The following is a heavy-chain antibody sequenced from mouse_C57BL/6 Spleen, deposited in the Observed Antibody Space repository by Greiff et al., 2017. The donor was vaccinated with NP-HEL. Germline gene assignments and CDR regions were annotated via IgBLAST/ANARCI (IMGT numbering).Heavy chain of an antibody. J-gene: IGHJ3*01. D-gene: IGHD2-3*01. Sequence: VQLQQSGPELVKPGASVKLSCKASGYTFTSYDINWVKQRPGQGLEWIGWIYPRDGSTKYNEKFKGKATLTVDTSSSTAYMELHSLTSEDSAVYFCATYDGYGGFAYWGQGTLVTVSA. CDR3: ATYDGYGGFAY. CDR1: GYTFTSYD. V-gene: IGHV1-85*01. CDR2: IYPRDGST.